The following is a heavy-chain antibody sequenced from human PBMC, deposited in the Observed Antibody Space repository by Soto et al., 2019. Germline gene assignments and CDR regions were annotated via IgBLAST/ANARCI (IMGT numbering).Heavy chain of an antibody. J-gene: IGHJ6*03. V-gene: IGHV4-59*01. CDR2: IYYSGST. D-gene: IGHD6-6*01. CDR3: ARYIAARPTRGYYYYYMDV. Sequence: SETLSLTCTVSGGSISSYYWSWIRQPPGKGLEWIGYIYYSGSTNYNPSLKSRVTISVDTSKNQFSLKLGSVTAADTAVYYCARYIAARPTRGYYYYYMDVWGKGTTVTVSS. CDR1: GGSISSYY.